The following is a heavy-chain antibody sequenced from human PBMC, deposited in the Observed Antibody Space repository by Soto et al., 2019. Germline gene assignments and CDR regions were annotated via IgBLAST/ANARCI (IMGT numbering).Heavy chain of an antibody. V-gene: IGHV4-30-4*02. CDR2: IYYSGNT. CDR3: AREGGESSDGLYYFDS. Sequence: SETLSLACTVSGGSTSSDNYWSWIRQPPGKGLEWIGHIYYSGNTDYNPSLKSRLAISIDTSKNQFSMKLSSVTAADTAVYFCAREGGESSDGLYYFDSWGQGSLVTVSS. D-gene: IGHD3-16*01. CDR1: GGSTSSDNY. J-gene: IGHJ4*02.